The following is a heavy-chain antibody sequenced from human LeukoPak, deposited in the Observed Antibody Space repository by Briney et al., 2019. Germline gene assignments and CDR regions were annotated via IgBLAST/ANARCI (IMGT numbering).Heavy chain of an antibody. CDR2: FHPEDGET. CDR1: GSMFTELS. D-gene: IGHD6-19*01. J-gene: IGHJ5*02. CDR3: AIVLAVGVVDWFDP. Sequence: GASVKVSCKVSGSMFTELSMHWVRQAPGKGLEWMGGFHPEDGETIYAQKFQGRVTMTEDSSTDTAYMELSSLRSEDTAVYYCAIVLAVGVVDWFDPWGQGTLVTASS. V-gene: IGHV1-24*01.